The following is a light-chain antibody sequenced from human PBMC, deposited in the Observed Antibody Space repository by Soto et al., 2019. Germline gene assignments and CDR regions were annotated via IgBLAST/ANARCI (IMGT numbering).Light chain of an antibody. CDR1: QSVSSY. CDR2: DAS. Sequence: EIVLTQSPATLSLSPGERATLSCRASQSVSSYLAWYQQKPGQAPRLLIYDASSRATGIPARFSGSGSGTDFTLTISSLEPEDFAVYYCQQRSNLWTFGQGTKVDNK. V-gene: IGKV3-11*01. CDR3: QQRSNLWT. J-gene: IGKJ1*01.